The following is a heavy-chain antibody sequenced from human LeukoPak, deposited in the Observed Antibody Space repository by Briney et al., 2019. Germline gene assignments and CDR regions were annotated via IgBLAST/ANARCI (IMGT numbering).Heavy chain of an antibody. J-gene: IGHJ4*02. V-gene: IGHV1-69*13. CDR1: GDTFSSYA. CDR2: IIPIFGTA. CDR3: ATSDIVVVPAAMPDY. D-gene: IGHD2-2*01. Sequence: ASVKVSCKASGDTFSSYAISWVRQAPGQGLEWMGGIIPIFGTANYAQKFQGRVTITADESTSTAYMELSSLRSEDTAVYYCATSDIVVVPAAMPDYWGQGTLVTVSS.